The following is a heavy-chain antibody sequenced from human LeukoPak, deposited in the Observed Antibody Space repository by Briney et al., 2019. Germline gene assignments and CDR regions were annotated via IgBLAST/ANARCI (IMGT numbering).Heavy chain of an antibody. CDR3: ARSRKGHLVIMYYFDY. CDR1: GYTLTELS. J-gene: IGHJ4*02. Sequence: ASVKVSCKVSGYTLTELSMHWVRQAPGKGLEWMGGFDPEDGETIYAQKFQGRVTITADESTSTAYMELSGLRSEDTAVYYCARSRKGHLVIMYYFDYWGQGTLVTVSS. D-gene: IGHD3-9*01. CDR2: FDPEDGET. V-gene: IGHV1-24*01.